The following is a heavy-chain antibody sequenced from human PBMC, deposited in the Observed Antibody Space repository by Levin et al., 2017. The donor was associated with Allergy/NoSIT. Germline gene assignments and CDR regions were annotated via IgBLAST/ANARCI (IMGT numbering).Heavy chain of an antibody. CDR1: GYTFTSYY. V-gene: IGHV1-46*03. J-gene: IGHJ6*02. CDR3: AISRGELLIGYYGMDV. Sequence: GESLKISCKASGYTFTSYYMHWVRQAPGQGLEWMGIINPSGGSTSYAQKFQGRVTMTRDTSTSTVYMELSSLRSEDTAVYYCAISRGELLIGYYGMDVWGQGTTVTVSS. CDR2: INPSGGST. D-gene: IGHD1-26*01.